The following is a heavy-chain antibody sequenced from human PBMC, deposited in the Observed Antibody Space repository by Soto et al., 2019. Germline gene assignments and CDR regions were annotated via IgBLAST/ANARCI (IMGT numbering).Heavy chain of an antibody. J-gene: IGHJ5*02. D-gene: IGHD2-15*01. CDR2: IYYSGST. V-gene: IGHV4-31*03. CDR1: GGSISSGGYY. CDR3: ARNIVVVVAAPGVWFDP. Sequence: PSETLSLTCTVSGGSISSGGYYWSWIRQHPGKGLEWIGYIYYSGSTYYNPSLKSRVTISVDTSKNQFSLKLSSVTAADTAVYYCARNIVVVVAAPGVWFDPWGQGTLVTVSS.